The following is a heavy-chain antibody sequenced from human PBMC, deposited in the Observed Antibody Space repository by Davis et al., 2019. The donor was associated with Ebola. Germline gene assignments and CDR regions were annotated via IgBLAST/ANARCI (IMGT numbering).Heavy chain of an antibody. D-gene: IGHD6-13*01. CDR3: STSSSLWYFDL. Sequence: MPSETLSLTCTVSGGSVNIIDYYWTWIRQPPGKGLEWIGYTYYTGSTNYNPSLKSRVTISADTTKKQFSLKLSSVTAADTAVYYCSTSSSLWYFDLWGRGTLVTVSS. J-gene: IGHJ2*01. CDR1: GGSVNIIDYY. CDR2: TYYTGST. V-gene: IGHV4-61*08.